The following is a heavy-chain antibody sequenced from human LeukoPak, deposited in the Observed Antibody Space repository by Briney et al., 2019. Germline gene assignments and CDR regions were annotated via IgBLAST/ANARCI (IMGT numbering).Heavy chain of an antibody. Sequence: GASVKVSCKASGGTFSSYAISWVRQAPGQGLEWMGRIIPIFGTANYAQKFQGRVTITTDESTSTAYMELSSLRSEDTAVYYRARGWYYYDSSGPDAFDIWGQGTMVTVSS. V-gene: IGHV1-69*05. J-gene: IGHJ3*02. D-gene: IGHD3-22*01. CDR2: IIPIFGTA. CDR1: GGTFSSYA. CDR3: ARGWYYYDSSGPDAFDI.